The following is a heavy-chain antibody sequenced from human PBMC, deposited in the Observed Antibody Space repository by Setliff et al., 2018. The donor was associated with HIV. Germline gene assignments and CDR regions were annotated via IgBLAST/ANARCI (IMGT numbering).Heavy chain of an antibody. J-gene: IGHJ4*02. CDR3: ARLPRGPWRWDY. D-gene: IGHD5-12*01. CDR1: GVSISSGSYY. CDR2: IYTSGST. V-gene: IGHV4-61*02. Sequence: SETLSLTCTVSGVSISSGSYYWSWIRQSAGKGLEWIGRIYTSGSTNDNPSLKSRITISVDTSNNQFSLRLSSVTAADTAIYYCARLPRGPWRWDYWGQGMLVTVSS.